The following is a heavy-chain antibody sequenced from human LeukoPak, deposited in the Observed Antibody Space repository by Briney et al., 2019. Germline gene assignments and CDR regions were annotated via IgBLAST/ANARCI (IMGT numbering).Heavy chain of an antibody. V-gene: IGHV3-11*06. Sequence: GGSLRLSCAASGFTFSDYYMSWIRQAPGKGLEWVSYISSSSSYTNYADSVKGRFTISRDNAKNSLYLQMNSLRAEDTAVYYCARGEFGEYYFDYWGQGTLVTFSS. CDR1: GFTFSDYY. CDR2: ISSSSSYT. J-gene: IGHJ4*02. CDR3: ARGEFGEYYFDY. D-gene: IGHD3-10*01.